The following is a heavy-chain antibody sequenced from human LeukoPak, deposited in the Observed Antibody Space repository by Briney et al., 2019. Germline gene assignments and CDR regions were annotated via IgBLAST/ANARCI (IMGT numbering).Heavy chain of an antibody. D-gene: IGHD3-9*01. CDR2: IYTSGST. V-gene: IGHV4-61*02. J-gene: IGHJ5*02. CDR1: GGSISSGSYY. CDR3: ARRPVLYDILTGAPWFDPWRAYWFDP. Sequence: SETLSLTCTVSGGSISSGSYYWSWIRQPAGKGLEWIGRIYTSGSTNYNPSLKSRVTISVDTSKNQFSLKLSSVTAADTAVYYCARRPVLYDILTGAPWFDPWRAYWFDPWGQGTLVTVSS.